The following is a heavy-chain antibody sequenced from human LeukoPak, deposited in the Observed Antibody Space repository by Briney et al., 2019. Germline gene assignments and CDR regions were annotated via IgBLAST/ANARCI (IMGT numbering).Heavy chain of an antibody. D-gene: IGHD5-12*01. CDR3: ARGPEMRRGYHRIFDF. Sequence: ASVKVSCKASRYTFSDYYLYWPRQAPGQGLEWMGWINPNNGDSYYAQKFQGRATMTRDTSISTAYMELSSLTSDDTAFYYCARGPEMRRGYHRIFDFWGQGTLITVSS. CDR1: RYTFSDYY. CDR2: INPNNGDS. V-gene: IGHV1-2*02. J-gene: IGHJ4*02.